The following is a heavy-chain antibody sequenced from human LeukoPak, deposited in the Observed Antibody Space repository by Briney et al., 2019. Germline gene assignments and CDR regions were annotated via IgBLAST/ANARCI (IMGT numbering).Heavy chain of an antibody. V-gene: IGHV1-2*02. D-gene: IGHD6-19*01. CDR3: ARGDSSGWSDFDY. J-gene: IGHJ4*02. CDR1: GYTFTGYY. CDR2: INPNSGGT. Sequence: ASVTVSCKASGYTFTGYYMHWVRQAPGQGLEWMGWINPNSGGTNYAQKFQGRVTMTRDTSISTAYMELSRLRSDDTAVYYCARGDSSGWSDFDYWGQGTLVTVSS.